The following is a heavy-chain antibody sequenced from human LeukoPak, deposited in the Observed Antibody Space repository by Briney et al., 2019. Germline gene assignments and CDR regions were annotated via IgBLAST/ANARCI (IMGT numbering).Heavy chain of an antibody. CDR1: GFTFSDYA. CDR3: ARGVTSWPQGPYHCDY. J-gene: IGHJ4*02. V-gene: IGHV3-30*02. CDR2: IQSNGNEK. D-gene: IGHD2-2*01. Sequence: PGGSLRLSCAVSGFTFSDYAMHWVRQAPGKGLEWVASIQSNGNEKYSSDSLKGRFTISRDNSKNTLYLQMNTVRPEDTAVFYCARGVTSWPQGPYHCDYWGQGILITVSS.